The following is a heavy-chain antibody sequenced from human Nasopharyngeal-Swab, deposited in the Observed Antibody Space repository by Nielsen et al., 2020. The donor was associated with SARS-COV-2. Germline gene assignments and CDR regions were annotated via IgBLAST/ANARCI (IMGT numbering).Heavy chain of an antibody. CDR1: GFTFSSYW. Sequence: GESLKISCAASGFTFSSYWMSWVRQAPGKGLEWVANIKQDGSEKYYVDSVKGRFTISRDNAKNSLYLQMNSLGAEDTAVYYCARDPIPNWNYGRTDFDYWGQGTLVTVSS. D-gene: IGHD1-7*01. CDR3: ARDPIPNWNYGRTDFDY. J-gene: IGHJ4*02. V-gene: IGHV3-7*01. CDR2: IKQDGSEK.